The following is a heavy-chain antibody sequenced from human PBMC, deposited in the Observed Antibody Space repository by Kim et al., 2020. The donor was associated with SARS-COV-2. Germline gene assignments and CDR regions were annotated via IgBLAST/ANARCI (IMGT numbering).Heavy chain of an antibody. V-gene: IGHV5-51*01. CDR3: ASSYYYDSSGYYFNSAFDY. CDR1: GYSFTSYW. J-gene: IGHJ4*02. Sequence: GESLKISCKGSGYSFTSYWIGWVRQMPGKGLEWMGIIYPGDSDTRYSPSFQGQVTISADKSISTAYLQWSSLKASDTAMYYCASSYYYDSSGYYFNSAFDYWGQGTLVTVSS. D-gene: IGHD3-22*01. CDR2: IYPGDSDT.